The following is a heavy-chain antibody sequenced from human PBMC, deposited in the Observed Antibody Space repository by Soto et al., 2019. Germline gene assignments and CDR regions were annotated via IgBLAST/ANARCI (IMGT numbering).Heavy chain of an antibody. J-gene: IGHJ4*02. CDR3: ARGFTDYGDIDY. CDR2: MNPNSGNT. Sequence: QVQLVQSGAEVKKPGASVKVSCKASGYTFTSYDINWVRQATGQGLEWMGWMNPNSGNTGYAQNFQGRVTMNRNTSISTAYMELSSLRSDDTAVYYCARGFTDYGDIDYWGQGTLVTVSS. D-gene: IGHD4-17*01. V-gene: IGHV1-8*01. CDR1: GYTFTSYD.